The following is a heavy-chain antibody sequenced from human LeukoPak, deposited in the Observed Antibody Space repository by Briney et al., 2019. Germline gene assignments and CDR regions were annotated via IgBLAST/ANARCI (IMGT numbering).Heavy chain of an antibody. CDR2: ISAYNGKT. J-gene: IGHJ4*02. CDR1: GYTFTSYG. CDR3: ARDGKQQLGFDY. V-gene: IGHV1-18*01. D-gene: IGHD6-13*01. Sequence: ASVKVSCKASGYTFTSYGISWVRQAPGQGLEWMGWISAYNGKTNHAQSFQGRVTMTTDTSTSTAYMELRSLRSDDTAAYYCARDGKQQLGFDYWGQGTLVTVSS.